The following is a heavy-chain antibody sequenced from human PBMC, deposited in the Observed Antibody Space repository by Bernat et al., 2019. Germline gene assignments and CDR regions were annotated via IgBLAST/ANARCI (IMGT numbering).Heavy chain of an antibody. CDR2: IKSKPHGGTA. V-gene: IGHV3-15*01. CDR3: TTDNNASGGYYQGAISS. D-gene: IGHD3-10*01. J-gene: IGHJ5*02. CDR1: GFSFSHAW. Sequence: EVRLVESGGGLLKSGGSLRLSCAASGFSFSHAWMNWVRQAPGKGPEWVGRIKSKPHGGTADYAAPVEGRFSISRDDSKNTMDLQMNSLKTEDTAVYYCTTDNNASGGYYQGAISSWGQGALVTVSS.